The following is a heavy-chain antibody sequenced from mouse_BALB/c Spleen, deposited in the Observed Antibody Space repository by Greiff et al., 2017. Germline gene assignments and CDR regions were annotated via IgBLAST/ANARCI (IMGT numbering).Heavy chain of an antibody. CDR3: AREVRRAMDY. Sequence: QVQLQQSGAELVKPGASVKLSCKASGYTFTSYYMYWVKQRPGQGLEWIGEINPSNGRTNYNEKFKSKATLTVDKSSSTAYMQLSSLTSEDSAVYYCAREVRRAMDYWGQGTSVTVSS. CDR2: INPSNGRT. D-gene: IGHD2-14*01. CDR1: GYTFTSYY. J-gene: IGHJ4*01. V-gene: IGHV1S81*02.